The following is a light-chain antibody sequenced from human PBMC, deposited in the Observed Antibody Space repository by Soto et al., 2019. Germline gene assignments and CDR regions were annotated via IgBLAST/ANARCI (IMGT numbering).Light chain of an antibody. CDR1: QSISVL. Sequence: DIQMTQSPSTLSASVGDRVTITCRASQSISVLLAWYQQKAGKAPNLLIYKASRLESGVPSRFSGSGSETEFTLTISGLQPGDSATYYCQQSNSYSPTFGQGTKVDI. V-gene: IGKV1-5*03. CDR2: KAS. J-gene: IGKJ1*01. CDR3: QQSNSYSPT.